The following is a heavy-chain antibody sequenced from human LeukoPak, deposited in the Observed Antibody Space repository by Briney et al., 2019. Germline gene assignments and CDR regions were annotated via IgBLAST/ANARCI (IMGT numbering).Heavy chain of an antibody. CDR3: ARGYGDYGKYYFDS. CDR1: GFTFSTYP. D-gene: IGHD4-17*01. CDR2: ISSGSGYI. Sequence: GGSLRLSCAASGFTFSTYPMNWVRQAPGKGLECVSSISSGSGYIYYADSVKGRFIISRDNAKNSLYLQMNSLRAEDTAVYYCARGYGDYGKYYFDSWGQETLVTVSS. J-gene: IGHJ4*02. V-gene: IGHV3-21*01.